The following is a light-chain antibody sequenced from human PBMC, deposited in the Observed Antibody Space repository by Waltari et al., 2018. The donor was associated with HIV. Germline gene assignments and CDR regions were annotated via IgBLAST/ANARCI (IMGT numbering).Light chain of an antibody. CDR1: SSDVGGYNY. CDR3: CSYADNNTWV. Sequence: QSALPQPRSMSGSPGQSVTISCTGTSSDVGGYNYVSWYQQHPGKAPKLMIFDVNKRPSGVPGRFSGSKSGKTASLTIGGLQGEDEAYYCCCSYADNNTWVFGGGTKLTVL. CDR2: DVN. V-gene: IGLV2-11*01. J-gene: IGLJ3*02.